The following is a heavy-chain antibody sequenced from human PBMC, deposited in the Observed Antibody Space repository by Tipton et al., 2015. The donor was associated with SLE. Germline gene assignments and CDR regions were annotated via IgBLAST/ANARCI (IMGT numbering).Heavy chain of an antibody. J-gene: IGHJ6*03. V-gene: IGHV4-31*03. CDR2: IYYSGST. D-gene: IGHD2-2*02. Sequence: TLSLTCTVSGGSITSGDYFWSWIRQHPGQGLEWIGYIYYSGSTFYNPSLKSRLTILVDTSKNQLSLRLNSVTAADTAVYYCARYCSSDICYSYYYMHVWGKGT. CDR3: ARYCSSDICYSYYYMHV. CDR1: GGSITSGDYF.